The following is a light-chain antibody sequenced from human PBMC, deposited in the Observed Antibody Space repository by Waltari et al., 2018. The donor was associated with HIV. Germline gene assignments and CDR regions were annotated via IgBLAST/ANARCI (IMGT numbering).Light chain of an antibody. Sequence: QSALTQPASVSGSPGQSITISCTGTSSDVGSYNLVSWYQQHPGKAPKLIIYEVSKRPSGVSNRFSGSKSGNTASLTISGLQAEDEADYYCCSYAGSSTYWVFGGGTKVTVL. CDR1: SSDVGSYNL. CDR3: CSYAGSSTYWV. J-gene: IGLJ3*02. V-gene: IGLV2-23*02. CDR2: EVS.